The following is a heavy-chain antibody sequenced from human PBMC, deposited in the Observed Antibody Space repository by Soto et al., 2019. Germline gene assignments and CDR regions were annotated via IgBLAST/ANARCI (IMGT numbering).Heavy chain of an antibody. V-gene: IGHV4-59*08. Sequence: PSETLSVTCTVSGGSISNSYWSWSRQSPEKGLEWIGYIYSSGSTNYNPSLNSRVTISVDTSKNQFSLKLSSLTAADTALYYCARLGTPGAWFEPWGQGTLVTVSS. CDR2: IYSSGST. D-gene: IGHD1-1*01. CDR1: GGSISNSY. J-gene: IGHJ5*02. CDR3: ARLGTPGAWFEP.